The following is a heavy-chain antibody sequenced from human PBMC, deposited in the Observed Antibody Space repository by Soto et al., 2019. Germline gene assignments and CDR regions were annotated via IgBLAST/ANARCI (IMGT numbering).Heavy chain of an antibody. CDR2: ISAYNGNT. J-gene: IGHJ6*02. Sequence: GASVKVSCKASGYTFTIYGISWVRQAPGQGLEWMGWISAYNGNTNYAQKLQGRVTMTTDTSTSTAYMELRSLRSDDTAVYYCARDYSSSWYEYYYYGMDVWGQGTTVTVSS. CDR1: GYTFTIYG. V-gene: IGHV1-18*01. CDR3: ARDYSSSWYEYYYYGMDV. D-gene: IGHD6-13*01.